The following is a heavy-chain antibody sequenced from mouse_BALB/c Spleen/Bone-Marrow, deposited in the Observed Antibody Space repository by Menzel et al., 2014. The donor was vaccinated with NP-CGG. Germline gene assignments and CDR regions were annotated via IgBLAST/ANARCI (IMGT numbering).Heavy chain of an antibody. CDR1: GYAFSTYW. CDR3: ARGARSAMDY. Sequence: VKLMGSGAELVRPESSVKISCKASGYAFSTYWMIWVKQRPGQGLEWIGQIYPGDGDTNYNGKFKGKATLTADKSSSTAYMQLSSLTSEDSAVYFCARGARSAMDYWGQGTSVTVSS. V-gene: IGHV1-80*01. CDR2: IYPGDGDT. J-gene: IGHJ4*01.